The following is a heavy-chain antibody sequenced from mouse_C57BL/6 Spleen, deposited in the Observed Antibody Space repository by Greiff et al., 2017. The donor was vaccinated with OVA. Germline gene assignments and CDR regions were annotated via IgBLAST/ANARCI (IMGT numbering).Heavy chain of an antibody. CDR1: GYTFTSYW. V-gene: IGHV1-64*01. J-gene: IGHJ3*01. D-gene: IGHD1-1*01. CDR2: IHPNSGST. CDR3: ATYYGSSLFAY. Sequence: QVQLQQPGAELVKPGASVKLSCKASGYTFTSYWMHWVKQRPGQGLEWLGMIHPNSGSTNYNEKFKSKATLTVDKSSSTAYMQLSSLTSEDSAVYYCATYYGSSLFAYWGQGTLVTVSA.